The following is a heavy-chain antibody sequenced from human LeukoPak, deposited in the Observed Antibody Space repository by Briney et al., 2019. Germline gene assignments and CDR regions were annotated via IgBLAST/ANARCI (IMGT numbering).Heavy chain of an antibody. D-gene: IGHD2-2*01. CDR2: IRYDGSNK. CDR1: GFTFSSYG. Sequence: PGGSLRLSCAASGFTFSSYGMHWVRQAPGKGLEWVAFIRYDGSNKYYADSVKGRFTISRDNSKNTLYLQMNSLRAEDTAVYYCASDIVVVPAASFDYWGQGTLVTVSS. CDR3: ASDIVVVPAASFDY. V-gene: IGHV3-30*02. J-gene: IGHJ4*02.